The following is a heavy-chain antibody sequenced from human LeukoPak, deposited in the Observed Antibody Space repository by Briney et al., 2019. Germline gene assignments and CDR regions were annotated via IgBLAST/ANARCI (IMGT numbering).Heavy chain of an antibody. CDR2: ILPSDSDT. CDR1: GYSFTSYW. CDR3: ARHRPYSSGWRHFDY. V-gene: IGHV5-51*01. Sequence: GESLKISCKGSGYSFTSYWIGWVRQMPGKGLEWMGIILPSDSDTRYSPSFQGQVTISADKSINTAYLQWSSLTASDTAMYYCARHRPYSSGWRHFDYWGQGTLVTVSS. D-gene: IGHD6-19*01. J-gene: IGHJ4*02.